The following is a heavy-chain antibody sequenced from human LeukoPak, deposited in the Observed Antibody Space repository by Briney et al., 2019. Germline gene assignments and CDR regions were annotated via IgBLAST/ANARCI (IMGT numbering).Heavy chain of an antibody. CDR2: MNPGTNKK. CDR1: GYSFTSYD. CDR3: AKDPVQGTSGWEH. V-gene: IGHV1-8*01. D-gene: IGHD6-19*01. J-gene: IGHJ4*02. Sequence: ASVKVSCKASGYSFTSYDMNWVRQAPGQGPEWMAWMNPGTNKKGFAQKFQGRVILTSDSSISTMYMEIASLTFDDTAVYYCAKDPVQGTSGWEHWGQGTLVAVSS.